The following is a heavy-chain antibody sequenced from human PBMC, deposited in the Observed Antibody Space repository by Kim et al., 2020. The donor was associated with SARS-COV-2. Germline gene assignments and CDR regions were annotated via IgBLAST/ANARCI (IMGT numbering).Heavy chain of an antibody. V-gene: IGHV3-30*04. CDR2: ISYDGSNK. D-gene: IGHD3-10*01. Sequence: GRSLRLSCAASGFTFSSYAMHWVRQAPGKGLEWVAVISYDGSNKYYADSVKGRFTISRDNSKNTLYLQMNSLRAEDTAVYYCPRGDGSGQGMDVWGQGTTVTVSS. J-gene: IGHJ6*02. CDR1: GFTFSSYA. CDR3: PRGDGSGQGMDV.